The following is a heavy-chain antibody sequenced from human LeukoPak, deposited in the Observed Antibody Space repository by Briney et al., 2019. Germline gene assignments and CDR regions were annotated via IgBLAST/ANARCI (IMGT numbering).Heavy chain of an antibody. Sequence: SVKVSCQASGGTFSSYAISWVRQAPGQGLEWMGGIIPIFGTANYAQKFQGRVTITADESTSTAYMELSSLRSEDTAVYYCARPYCSSTSCYGAGDYYYYYMDVWGKGTTVTVSS. CDR3: ARPYCSSTSCYGAGDYYYYYMDV. CDR1: GGTFSSYA. V-gene: IGHV1-69*13. CDR2: IIPIFGTA. J-gene: IGHJ6*03. D-gene: IGHD2-2*01.